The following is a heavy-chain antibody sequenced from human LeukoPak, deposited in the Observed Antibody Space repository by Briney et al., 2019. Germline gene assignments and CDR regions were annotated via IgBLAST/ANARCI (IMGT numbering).Heavy chain of an antibody. D-gene: IGHD3-9*01. J-gene: IGHJ4*02. CDR2: FDPEDGET. CDR3: ATIHYDILTGYSYCFDY. V-gene: IGHV1-24*01. CDR1: GYTLTELS. Sequence: VASVKVSYKVSGYTLTELSMHWVRQVPGKGREGMGGFDPEDGETIYAQKFQGRVTITEDTSTDTAYMELNSLRSEDTAVYYCATIHYDILTGYSYCFDYWGQGTLVTVSS.